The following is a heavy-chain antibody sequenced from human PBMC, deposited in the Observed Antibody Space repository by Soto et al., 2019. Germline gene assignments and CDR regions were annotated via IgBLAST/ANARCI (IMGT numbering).Heavy chain of an antibody. Sequence: QVQLQESGPGLVKPSQTLSLTCTVSGGSISSGDYYWSWIRQPPGKGLEWIGYIYYSGSTYYNPSLKSRVTIPVDTSENHSSLKLSSVTAADAAVYHCAEDRTVYYGMDVWGQGTTVTVSS. D-gene: IGHD4-17*01. CDR1: GGSISSGDYY. J-gene: IGHJ6*02. CDR2: IYYSGST. V-gene: IGHV4-30-4*01. CDR3: AEDRTVYYGMDV.